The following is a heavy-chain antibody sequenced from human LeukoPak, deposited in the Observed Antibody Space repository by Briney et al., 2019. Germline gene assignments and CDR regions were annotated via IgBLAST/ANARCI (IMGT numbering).Heavy chain of an antibody. V-gene: IGHV4-34*01. J-gene: IGHJ6*03. Sequence: SETLSLTCAVYGGSFSGYYWSWIRHPPGKGLEWIGEINHSGSTNYNPSLKSRVTISVDTSKNQFSLKLSSVTAADTAVYYCARGMGAITRGYYMDVWGKGTTVTVSS. CDR1: GGSFSGYY. CDR2: INHSGST. CDR3: ARGMGAITRGYYMDV. D-gene: IGHD1-26*01.